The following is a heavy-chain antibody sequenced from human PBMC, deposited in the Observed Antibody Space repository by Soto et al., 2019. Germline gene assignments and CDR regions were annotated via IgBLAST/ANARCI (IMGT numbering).Heavy chain of an antibody. CDR2: MNPNRGNT. Sequence: QVQLVQSGAEVKKPGASVKVSCKASGYTFTSYDINWVRQATGQGLEWMGWMNPNRGNTGYAQKIQGRATMTRNTSISTTYLELSSLRTEDTALYYCAASDYGDSLSPYYYWGQGTLVTVPS. J-gene: IGHJ4*02. CDR1: GYTFTSYD. V-gene: IGHV1-8*01. D-gene: IGHD4-17*01. CDR3: AASDYGDSLSPYYY.